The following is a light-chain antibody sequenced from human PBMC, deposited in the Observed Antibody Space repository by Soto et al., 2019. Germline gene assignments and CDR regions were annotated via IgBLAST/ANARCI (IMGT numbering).Light chain of an antibody. J-gene: IGKJ1*01. CDR2: DAS. CDR3: QQRGNWPRTWA. CDR1: QNITTN. V-gene: IGKV3-11*01. Sequence: EIVLTQAPVTLSLSPGEGATLSCKASQNITTNLAWFQQKPVQAPRLLIYDASLRPTGIPARFTGSGSGTDFTLTINSLEPEDFAVYYCQQRGNWPRTWAFDQGTKVEVK.